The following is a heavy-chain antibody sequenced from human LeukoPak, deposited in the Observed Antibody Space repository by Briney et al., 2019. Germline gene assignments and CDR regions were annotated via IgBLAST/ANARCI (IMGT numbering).Heavy chain of an antibody. J-gene: IGHJ3*02. CDR3: AAALPDAFDI. D-gene: IGHD3-10*01. CDR1: GFTFSSYS. CDR2: ISSSSSYI. V-gene: IGHV3-21*04. Sequence: GGSLRLSCAASGFTFSSYSMNWVRQAPGRGLEWVSSISSSSSYIYYADSVKGRFTISRDNSKNTLYLQMNSLRAEDTAVYYCAAALPDAFDIWGQGTMVTVSS.